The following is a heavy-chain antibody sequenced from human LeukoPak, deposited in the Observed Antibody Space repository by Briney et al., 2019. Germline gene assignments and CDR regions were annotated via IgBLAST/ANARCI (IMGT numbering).Heavy chain of an antibody. CDR2: IRYDGSNK. V-gene: IGHV3-30*02. CDR1: GFTLSSYG. CDR3: AKDLSEYYDYVWGSWDY. D-gene: IGHD3-16*01. J-gene: IGHJ4*02. Sequence: GGSLRLSCAASGFTLSSYGMHWVRQAPGKGLEWVAFIRYDGSNKYYADSVKGRFTISRDNSKNTLYLQMNSLRAEDTAVYYCAKDLSEYYDYVWGSWDYWGQGTLVTVSS.